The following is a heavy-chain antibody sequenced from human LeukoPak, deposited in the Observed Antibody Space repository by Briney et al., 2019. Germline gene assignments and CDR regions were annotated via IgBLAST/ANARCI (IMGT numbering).Heavy chain of an antibody. D-gene: IGHD4/OR15-4a*01. CDR3: ARTINGPDY. J-gene: IGHJ4*02. V-gene: IGHV3-23*01. Sequence: PGGSLRLSCAASGFTFSNYAMSWVRQAPGKGPEWVSGISGSGDTSYFADSVQGRFTISRDNSKNTLYLQMNSLGAEDTAVYYCARTINGPDYWGQGTLVTVSS. CDR1: GFTFSNYA. CDR2: ISGSGDTS.